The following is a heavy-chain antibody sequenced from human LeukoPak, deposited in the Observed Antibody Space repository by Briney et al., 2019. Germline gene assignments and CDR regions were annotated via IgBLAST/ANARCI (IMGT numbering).Heavy chain of an antibody. CDR3: TTRDY. D-gene: IGHD1-14*01. Sequence: PGRSLRLSCAASGFTFSSYGMHWVRQAPGKGLEWVAVIWYDGSNKYYADSEKGRFTISRDNSKNTLYLQMNSLKTEDTAVYYCTTRDYWGQGTLVTVSS. J-gene: IGHJ4*02. CDR1: GFTFSSYG. CDR2: IWYDGSNK. V-gene: IGHV3-33*01.